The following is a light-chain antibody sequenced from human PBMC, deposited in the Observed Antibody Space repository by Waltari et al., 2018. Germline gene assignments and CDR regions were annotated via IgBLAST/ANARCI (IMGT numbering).Light chain of an antibody. V-gene: IGKV3-11*01. CDR2: DAS. J-gene: IGKJ2*01. Sequence: EIVLTQSPATLSLSPDEIPTLSGRVSQSLSSYLAWYQQKPGQAPRLLIYDASTRATGIPARFSGSGSGTDFTLTISSLEPEDFAVYYCQQRSNWPYTFGQGTKLEIK. CDR3: QQRSNWPYT. CDR1: QSLSSY.